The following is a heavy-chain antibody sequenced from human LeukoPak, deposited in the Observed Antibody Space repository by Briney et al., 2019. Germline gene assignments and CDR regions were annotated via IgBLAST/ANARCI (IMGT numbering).Heavy chain of an antibody. Sequence: GGSLRLSCAASGFTFSTYAMSWVRQAPGKGLEWVSGVSASGGTTYYADSVKGRFTVSRDNAKNSLYLQMNSLRAEDTALYYCARAPVVTPNWFDPWGQGTLVTVSS. D-gene: IGHD4-23*01. V-gene: IGHV3-23*01. CDR2: VSASGGTT. CDR1: GFTFSTYA. CDR3: ARAPVVTPNWFDP. J-gene: IGHJ5*02.